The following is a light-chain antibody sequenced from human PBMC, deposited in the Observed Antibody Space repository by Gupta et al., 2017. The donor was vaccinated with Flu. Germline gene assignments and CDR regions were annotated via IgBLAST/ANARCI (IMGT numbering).Light chain of an antibody. CDR1: SSDVGGYNY. V-gene: IGLV2-11*01. CDR2: DVS. Sequence: QSALAQPRSVSGSPGQSVTISCTGTSSDVGGYNYVSWYQQYPGKAPKLMIYDVSKRLSGVPDRFSGSKSGNTASLTISGLQAEDEADYYCCSYAGSDVWVFGGGTKLTVL. CDR3: CSYAGSDVWV. J-gene: IGLJ3*02.